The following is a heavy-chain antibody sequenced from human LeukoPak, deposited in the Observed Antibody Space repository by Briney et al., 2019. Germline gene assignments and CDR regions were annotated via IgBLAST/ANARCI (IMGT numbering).Heavy chain of an antibody. CDR2: ISGSGGST. CDR3: ARRSGIAVAGAFDY. CDR1: GFTFSSYA. V-gene: IGHV3-23*01. Sequence: GGSLRLSCAASGFTFSSYAMSWVRQAPGKGLEWVSAISGSGGSTYYADSVKGRFTISRDNSKNTLYLQMNSLRAEDTAAYYCARRSGIAVAGAFDYWGQGTLVTVSS. D-gene: IGHD6-19*01. J-gene: IGHJ4*02.